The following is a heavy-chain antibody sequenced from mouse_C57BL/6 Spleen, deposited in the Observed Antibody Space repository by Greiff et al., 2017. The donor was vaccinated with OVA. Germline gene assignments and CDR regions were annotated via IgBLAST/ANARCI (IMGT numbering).Heavy chain of an antibody. Sequence: EVKLVESGPELVKPGASVKISCKASGYSFTGYYMNWVKQSPEKSLEWIGEINPSTGGTTYNQKFKAKATLTVDKSSSTAYMQLKSLTSEDSAVYYCARSYYDYDDGPRFAYWGQGTLVTVSA. V-gene: IGHV1-42*01. CDR1: GYSFTGYY. J-gene: IGHJ3*01. CDR3: ARSYYDYDDGPRFAY. CDR2: INPSTGGT. D-gene: IGHD2-4*01.